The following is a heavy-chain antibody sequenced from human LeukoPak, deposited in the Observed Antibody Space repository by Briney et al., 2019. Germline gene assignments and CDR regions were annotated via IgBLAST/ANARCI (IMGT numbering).Heavy chain of an antibody. V-gene: IGHV1-69*05. J-gene: IGHJ5*02. D-gene: IGHD2-15*01. CDR3: AREGRYCSGGSCYSAQYNWFDP. CDR1: GGTFSSYA. CDR2: IIPIFGTA. Sequence: GASVKVSCKASGGTFSSYAISWVRQAPGQGLEWMGGIIPIFGTANYAQKFQGRVTITTDESTSTAYMELSSLRSEDTAVYYCAREGRYCSGGSCYSAQYNWFDPWGQGTLVTVSS.